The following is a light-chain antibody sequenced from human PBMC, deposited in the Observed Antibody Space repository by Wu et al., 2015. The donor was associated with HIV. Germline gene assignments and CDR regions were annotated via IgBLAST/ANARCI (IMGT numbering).Light chain of an antibody. CDR2: GAS. V-gene: IGKV1-39*01. CDR1: QTIDNY. Sequence: DIQMTQSPSSLSASVGDRVTITCRASQTIDNYLNWYQQKPGKAPNLPIFGASLLQSGVPSRFSGSGSGTDFNLTINSLQPEDFATYHCQQSHTIPLTFGGGTRVDIK. CDR3: QQSHTIPLT. J-gene: IGKJ4*01.